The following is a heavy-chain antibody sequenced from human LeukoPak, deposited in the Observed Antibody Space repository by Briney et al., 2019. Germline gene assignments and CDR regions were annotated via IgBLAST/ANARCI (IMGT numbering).Heavy chain of an antibody. Sequence: ASVKVSCKASGYTFTGYYMHWVRQAPGQGLEWMGWINPNSGGTNYAQKFQGRVTMTRDTSISAAYMELSRLRSDDTAVYYCARALIAVADPPFDYWGQGTLVTVSS. CDR2: INPNSGGT. CDR3: ARALIAVADPPFDY. D-gene: IGHD6-19*01. CDR1: GYTFTGYY. J-gene: IGHJ4*02. V-gene: IGHV1-2*02.